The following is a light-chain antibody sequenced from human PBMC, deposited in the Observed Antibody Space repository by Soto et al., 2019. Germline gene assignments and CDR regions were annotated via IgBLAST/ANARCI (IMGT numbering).Light chain of an antibody. V-gene: IGKV3D-15*01. CDR2: DAS. Sequence: PGARASLSCTASQSISNNYLAWYQQKPGQAPRLLIYDASNRATGIPARFSGSGSGTDFTLTISSLQSEDFAVYHCQQDNSWPLTFGQGTRLEIK. CDR1: QSISNN. CDR3: QQDNSWPLT. J-gene: IGKJ5*01.